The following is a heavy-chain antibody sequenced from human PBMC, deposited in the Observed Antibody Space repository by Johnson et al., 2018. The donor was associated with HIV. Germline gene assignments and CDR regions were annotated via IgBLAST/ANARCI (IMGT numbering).Heavy chain of an antibody. V-gene: IGHV3-30-3*01. Sequence: QVQLVESGGGLVKPGGSLRLSCAASGFTFSSYAMHWVRQAPGKGLEWVAVISYDGSNKYYADSVKGRFTVSRDISKNTLYLQMISLSAEDTAVYYCAKDREAWYISRWSPTDALDIWGQGTMVIVSS. J-gene: IGHJ3*02. D-gene: IGHD6-13*01. CDR2: ISYDGSNK. CDR1: GFTFSSYA. CDR3: AKDREAWYISRWSPTDALDI.